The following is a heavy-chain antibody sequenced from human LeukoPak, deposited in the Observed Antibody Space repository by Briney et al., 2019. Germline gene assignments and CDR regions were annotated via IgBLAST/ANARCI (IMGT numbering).Heavy chain of an antibody. Sequence: GGSLRLSCAASGFTISSYAMSWVRQAPGKRLEWVSGTSGTGDSANYADSVKGRFTISRDTSKNTMYLQMNSLRAEDTAVYYCAGDRVGDGNAYYFVGGQGTLVTVSS. CDR2: TSGTGDSA. V-gene: IGHV3-23*01. D-gene: IGHD3-10*02. CDR1: GFTISSYA. CDR3: AGDRVGDGNAYYFV. J-gene: IGHJ4*02.